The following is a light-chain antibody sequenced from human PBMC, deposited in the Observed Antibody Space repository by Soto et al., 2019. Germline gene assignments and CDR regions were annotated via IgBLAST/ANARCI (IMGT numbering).Light chain of an antibody. Sequence: DIEMTQSPSSLSAYVGDRVNITCRASQSISYYLNWYQQKPGRAPDLLMYGASSLQSGVPSSFTGSGSGTEFTLTITSLQPGDFATYYCQQTYTTPLTFGGGTKVEIK. CDR3: QQTYTTPLT. CDR1: QSISYY. CDR2: GAS. V-gene: IGKV1-39*01. J-gene: IGKJ4*01.